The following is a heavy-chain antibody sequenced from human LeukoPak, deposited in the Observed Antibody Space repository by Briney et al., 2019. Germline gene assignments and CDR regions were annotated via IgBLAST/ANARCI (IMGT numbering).Heavy chain of an antibody. D-gene: IGHD5-24*01. CDR1: GGSISSGGYY. Sequence: PSQTLSLTCTVSGGSISSGGYYWRWIRQHPGKGLEWIGYIYYSGSTYYNPSLKSRVTISVDTSKNQFSLKLSSVTAADTAVYYCARDRGYYFDYWGQGTLVTVSS. CDR3: ARDRGYYFDY. CDR2: IYYSGST. J-gene: IGHJ4*02. V-gene: IGHV4-31*03.